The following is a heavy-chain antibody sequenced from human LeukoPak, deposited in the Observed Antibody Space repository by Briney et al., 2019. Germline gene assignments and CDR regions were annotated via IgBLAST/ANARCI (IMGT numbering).Heavy chain of an antibody. Sequence: SETLSLTCTVSGDSISSGDYYWGWIRQPPGKGLEWIGSIYYSGSTYYNPSLKSRVTISVDTSKNQFSLKLSSVTAADTAVYYCARNPNYDILTGYSDYWGQGTLVTVSS. D-gene: IGHD3-9*01. V-gene: IGHV4-39*07. CDR1: GDSISSGDYY. J-gene: IGHJ4*02. CDR3: ARNPNYDILTGYSDY. CDR2: IYYSGST.